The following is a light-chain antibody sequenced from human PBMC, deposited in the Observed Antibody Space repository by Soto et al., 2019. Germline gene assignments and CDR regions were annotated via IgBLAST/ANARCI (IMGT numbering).Light chain of an antibody. J-gene: IGKJ1*01. Sequence: DIQMTQSPSTLSASVGDRVTITCRASQTISSWLAWYQQKPGKAPKVLIYEASNLESGVPSRFSGSGSGTEFTLTISSLQPEDFATYYCQQYNTYWTFGQGTKVEIK. CDR3: QQYNTYWT. V-gene: IGKV1-5*03. CDR1: QTISSW. CDR2: EAS.